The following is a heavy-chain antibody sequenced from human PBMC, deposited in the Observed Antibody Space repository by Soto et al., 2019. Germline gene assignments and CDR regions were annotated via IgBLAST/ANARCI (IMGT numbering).Heavy chain of an antibody. CDR2: INPNSGGT. CDR3: ARDGSIVGANGFDP. Sequence: GASVKVSCKASGYTFTGYYMHWVLQAPGQGLEWMGWINPNSGGTNYAQKFQGWVTMTRDTSISTAYMELSRLRSDDTAVYYCARDGSIVGANGFDPWGQGTLVTVSS. J-gene: IGHJ5*02. V-gene: IGHV1-2*04. CDR1: GYTFTGYY. D-gene: IGHD1-26*01.